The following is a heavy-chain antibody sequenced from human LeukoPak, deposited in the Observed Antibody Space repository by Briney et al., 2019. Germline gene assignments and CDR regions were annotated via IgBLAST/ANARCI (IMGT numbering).Heavy chain of an antibody. Sequence: ASVKVSCKASGYTFTSYDINWVRQATGQGLEWMGWMNPSSGNTGYAPKFQGRITITRDTSISTAYMELSSLRSEDTAVYYCAREDIVVVPPARPFDPWGQGTLVTVSS. D-gene: IGHD2-2*01. V-gene: IGHV1-8*03. CDR2: MNPSSGNT. J-gene: IGHJ5*02. CDR1: GYTFTSYD. CDR3: AREDIVVVPPARPFDP.